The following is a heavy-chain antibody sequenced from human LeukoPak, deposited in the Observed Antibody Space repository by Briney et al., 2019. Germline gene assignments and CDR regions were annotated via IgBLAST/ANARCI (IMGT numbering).Heavy chain of an antibody. CDR2: INHSGST. D-gene: IGHD5-12*01. Sequence: SETLSLTCAVYGGSFSGYYWSWIRQPPGKGLEWIGEINHSGSTNYNPSLKSRVTISVDTSKNQFSLKLSSVTAADTAVYYCAREAWRNALNYWGQGTLVTASS. J-gene: IGHJ4*02. CDR3: AREAWRNALNY. CDR1: GGSFSGYY. V-gene: IGHV4-34*01.